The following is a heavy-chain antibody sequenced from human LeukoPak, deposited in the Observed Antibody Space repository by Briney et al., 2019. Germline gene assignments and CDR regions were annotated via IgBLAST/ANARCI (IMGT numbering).Heavy chain of an antibody. CDR3: ARERMLEWFTHMDV. J-gene: IGHJ6*03. V-gene: IGHV1-2*02. CDR2: INPNSGGT. Sequence: GASVKVSCKASGYTFTGYYMHWVRQAPGQGLEWMGWINPNSGGTNYAQKFQGRVTMTRDTSISTAYMELSSLRSEDTAVYYCARERMLEWFTHMDVWGKGTTVTVSS. CDR1: GYTFTGYY. D-gene: IGHD3-3*01.